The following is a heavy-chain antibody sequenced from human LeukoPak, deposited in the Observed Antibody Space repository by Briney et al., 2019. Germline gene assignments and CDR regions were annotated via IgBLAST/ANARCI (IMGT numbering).Heavy chain of an antibody. CDR3: AKVDSSGWYGGVAFDI. V-gene: IGHV3-23*01. D-gene: IGHD6-19*01. J-gene: IGHJ3*02. CDR1: GFTFSSYA. CDR2: ISGSGGST. Sequence: SGGSLRLSCATSGFTFSSYAMSWVRQAQGKGLEWVSAISGSGGSTYYADSVKGRFTISRDNSKNTLSLQMSSLRAEETAVYYCAKVDSSGWYGGVAFDIWGQGTVVIVSS.